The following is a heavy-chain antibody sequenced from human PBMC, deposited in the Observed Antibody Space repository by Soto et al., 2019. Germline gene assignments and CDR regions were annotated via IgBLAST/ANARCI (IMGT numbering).Heavy chain of an antibody. D-gene: IGHD2-8*01. J-gene: IGHJ4*02. V-gene: IGHV3-23*01. CDR2: ISGSGGST. CDR1: GFTFSRYA. CDR3: AKGRILMVYARFDY. Sequence: PGGSLRLSCGGSGFTFSRYALSGGRQGPGKGLEWVSAISGSGGSTYYADSVKGRFTISRDNSKNTLYLQMNSLRAEDTAVYYCAKGRILMVYARFDYWGQGTLVTVSS.